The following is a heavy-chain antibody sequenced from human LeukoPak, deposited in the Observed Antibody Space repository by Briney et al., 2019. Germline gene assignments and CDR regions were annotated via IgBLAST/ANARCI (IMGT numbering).Heavy chain of an antibody. V-gene: IGHV3-7*05. D-gene: IGHD6-6*01. J-gene: IGHJ4*02. CDR1: GFTFSSNW. CDR3: ARIGYSSSSFDY. Sequence: GGSLRLSCVASGFTFSSNWMHWVRQAPGKGLEWVANIKQDGSETDFVDSLKGRFTISRDNAKKLLYLQMNSLRAEDTAVYYCARIGYSSSSFDYWGQGTLVTVSS. CDR2: IKQDGSET.